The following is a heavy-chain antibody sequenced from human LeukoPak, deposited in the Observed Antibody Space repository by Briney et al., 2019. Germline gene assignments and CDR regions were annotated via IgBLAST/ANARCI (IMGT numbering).Heavy chain of an antibody. CDR3: GSHRPRGSHPQMWWFDP. CDR1: GYSFTSYW. CDR2: IYPGDSDN. V-gene: IGHV5-51*01. Sequence: GESLKISCKGSGYSFTSYWIGWVRPMPGKGLEWMGIIYPGDSDNRYSPSFQGQVTISADKSISTAYLQWSRLKASDTAMYYLGSHRPRGSHPQMWWFDPWGQRTLVTVSS. J-gene: IGHJ5*02. D-gene: IGHD1-26*01.